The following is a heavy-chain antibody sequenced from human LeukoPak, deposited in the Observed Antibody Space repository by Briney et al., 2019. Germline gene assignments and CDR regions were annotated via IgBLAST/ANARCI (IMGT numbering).Heavy chain of an antibody. CDR2: FDPGDGET. CDR3: ADPTYSGSYGGL. CDR1: GYTLTELS. Sequence: ASVKVSCKVSGYTLTELSMHWVRQAPGKGLEWMGGFDPGDGETIYAQKFQGRVTMTEDTSTDTAYMELSSLRSEDTAVYYCADPTYSGSYGGLWGQGTMVTVSS. V-gene: IGHV1-24*01. D-gene: IGHD1-26*01. J-gene: IGHJ3*01.